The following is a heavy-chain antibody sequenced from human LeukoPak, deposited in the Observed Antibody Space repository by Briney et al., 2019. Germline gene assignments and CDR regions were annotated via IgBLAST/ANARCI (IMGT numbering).Heavy chain of an antibody. V-gene: IGHV4-39*07. D-gene: IGHD2/OR15-2a*01. CDR1: GASVRTTNYY. CDR2: VYSGGST. Sequence: PSETLSLTCSVSGASVRTTNYYWGWIRQPPGKGLEWIGSVYSGGSTYYNPSLKSRITLSVDTSKNHFSLRLTSVTVADTAVYYCARFFPPPGDAFDIWGQGTMVTVSS. J-gene: IGHJ3*02. CDR3: ARFFPPPGDAFDI.